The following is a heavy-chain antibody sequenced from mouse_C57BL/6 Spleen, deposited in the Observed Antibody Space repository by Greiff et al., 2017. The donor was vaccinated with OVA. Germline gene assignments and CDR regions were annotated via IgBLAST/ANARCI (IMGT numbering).Heavy chain of an antibody. V-gene: IGHV5S21*01. CDR3: ARPLTGTWFAY. CDR2: ISSGGDYI. CDR1: GFTFSSYA. J-gene: IGHJ3*01. Sequence: EVKLVESGEGLVKPGGSLKLSCAASGFTFSSYAMSWVRQTPEKRLEWVAYISSGGDYIYYADTVKGRFTISRDNAKNTLFLQMTSLRSEDTAMYYCARPLTGTWFAYWGQGTPVTVSA. D-gene: IGHD4-1*01.